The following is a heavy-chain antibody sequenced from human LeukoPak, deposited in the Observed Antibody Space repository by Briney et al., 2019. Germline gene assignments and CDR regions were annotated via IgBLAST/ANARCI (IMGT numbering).Heavy chain of an antibody. D-gene: IGHD1-26*01. CDR1: GGSISNGGYY. Sequence: SQTLSLTCTVSGGSISNGGYYWSWIRQPPGKGLEWIGYIYHSGSTYYNPSLKSRVTISVDRSKNQFFLKLSSVTAADTAVYYCARDQASEWELLGWYFDLWGRGTLVTVSS. CDR2: IYHSGST. V-gene: IGHV4-30-2*01. CDR3: ARDQASEWELLGWYFDL. J-gene: IGHJ2*01.